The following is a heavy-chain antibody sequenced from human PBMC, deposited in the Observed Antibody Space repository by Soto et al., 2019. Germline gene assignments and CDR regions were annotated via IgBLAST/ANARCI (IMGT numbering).Heavy chain of an antibody. CDR3: ANDTIAGRAYYLDY. Sequence: GGSLRPSCAASGFTFSDYYMTWIRQAPGKGLEWVAYISGSGSNTNYADSVKGRFTISRDNSKNTLYVQMNSLRVEDTAVYYCANDTIAGRAYYLDYWGQGTLVTVSS. CDR2: ISGSGSNT. V-gene: IGHV3-11*03. D-gene: IGHD6-6*01. CDR1: GFTFSDYY. J-gene: IGHJ4*02.